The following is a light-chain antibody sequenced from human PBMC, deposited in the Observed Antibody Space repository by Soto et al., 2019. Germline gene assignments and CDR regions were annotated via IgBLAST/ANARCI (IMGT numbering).Light chain of an antibody. Sequence: DIQMTQSPSTLSASLGDPVTGXXRASQSVSGWLAWYQQKPGEAPKLXIYDASALPRGVPSRFSGSGAGTKFTLTIASLQPDDFATYYCQQYETFSGTFGPGTKVDIK. CDR1: QSVSGW. CDR3: QQYETFSGT. J-gene: IGKJ1*01. CDR2: DAS. V-gene: IGKV1-5*01.